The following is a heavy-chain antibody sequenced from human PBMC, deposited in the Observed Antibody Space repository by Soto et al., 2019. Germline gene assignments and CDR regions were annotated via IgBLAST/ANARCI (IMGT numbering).Heavy chain of an antibody. V-gene: IGHV4-59*01. J-gene: IGHJ3*02. CDR3: ARDIGGYYYDSSGPLNAFDI. CDR1: GGSISSYY. CDR2: IYYSGST. Sequence: KTSETLSLTCTVSGGSISSYYWSWIRQPPGKGLEWIGYIYYSGSTNYNPSLKSRVTISVDTSKNQFSLKLSSVTAADTAVYYCARDIGGYYYDSSGPLNAFDIWGQGTMVTVSS. D-gene: IGHD3-22*01.